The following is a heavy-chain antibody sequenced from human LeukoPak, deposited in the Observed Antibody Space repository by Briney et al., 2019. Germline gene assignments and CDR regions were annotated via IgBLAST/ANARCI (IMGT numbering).Heavy chain of an antibody. J-gene: IGHJ3*02. CDR1: GGSFSGDF. CDR2: INHGGST. CDR3: AREATRATIHDAFDI. V-gene: IGHV4-34*01. Sequence: PSETLSLTCAVYGGSFSGDFWSWIRQSPGKGLEWIGEINHGGSTTYNPSLQSRVTMSVDTSTNQISLKLSSVTAADTAVYYCAREATRATIHDAFDIWGQGTMVTVSS. D-gene: IGHD1-26*01.